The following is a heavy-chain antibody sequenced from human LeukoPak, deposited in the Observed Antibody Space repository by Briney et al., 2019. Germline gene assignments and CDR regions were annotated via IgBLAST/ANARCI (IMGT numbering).Heavy chain of an antibody. Sequence: PGGSLRLSCAASRFTFSAYSMHWVRQAPGKGLEWVSSISDSSSYIYYADSVKGRFTISRDNAKNSLYLQMNSLRAEDTAVYYCARGGSYSIAAFDIWGQGTMVTVSS. CDR1: RFTFSAYS. D-gene: IGHD1-26*01. J-gene: IGHJ3*02. V-gene: IGHV3-21*01. CDR2: ISDSSSYI. CDR3: ARGGSYSIAAFDI.